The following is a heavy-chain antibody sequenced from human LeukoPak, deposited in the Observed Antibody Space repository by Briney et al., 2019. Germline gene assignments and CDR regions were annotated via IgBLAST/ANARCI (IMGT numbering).Heavy chain of an antibody. Sequence: ASVKVPCKASGYTFTSYYMHWVRQAPGQGLEWMGIINPSGGSTSYAQKFQGRVTMTRDTSTSTVYMELSSLRSEDTAVYYCATGGYYDSSGYSVDYWGQGTLVTVSS. CDR1: GYTFTSYY. CDR2: INPSGGST. D-gene: IGHD3-22*01. CDR3: ATGGYYDSSGYSVDY. V-gene: IGHV1-46*01. J-gene: IGHJ4*02.